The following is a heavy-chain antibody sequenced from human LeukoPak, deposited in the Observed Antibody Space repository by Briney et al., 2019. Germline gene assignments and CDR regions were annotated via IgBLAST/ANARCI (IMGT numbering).Heavy chain of an antibody. CDR1: GFIFSSYG. Sequence: PGGSLRLSCAAPGFIFSSYGMHGGRQAPGKGLGGVVAIWFEGSNKYYADSVKGRFTISRDNSKNTVSLQMNSLRPEDTAVYYCAREYASGTYFAGSQPWGQGTLVTVSS. CDR3: AREYASGTYFAGSQP. J-gene: IGHJ5*02. CDR2: IWFEGSNK. V-gene: IGHV3-33*01. D-gene: IGHD3-10*01.